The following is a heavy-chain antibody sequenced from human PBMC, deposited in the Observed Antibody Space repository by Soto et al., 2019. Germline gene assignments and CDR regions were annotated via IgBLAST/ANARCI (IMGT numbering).Heavy chain of an antibody. J-gene: IGHJ6*02. CDR2: INHSGST. D-gene: IGHD3-10*01. Sequence: SETLSLTCAVYGGSFSGYYWSWIRQPPGKGLEWIGEINHSGSTNYNPSLKSRVTISVDTSKNQFSLKLSSVTAADTAVYYCASLYYSGSGRGGMDVWGQGTTVT. CDR1: GGSFSGYY. CDR3: ASLYYSGSGRGGMDV. V-gene: IGHV4-34*01.